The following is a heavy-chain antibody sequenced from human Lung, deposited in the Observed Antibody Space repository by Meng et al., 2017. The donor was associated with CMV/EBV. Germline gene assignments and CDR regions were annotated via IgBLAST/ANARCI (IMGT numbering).Heavy chain of an antibody. D-gene: IGHD1-14*01. CDR1: GGTFSSYT. Sequence: XXSCXASGGTFSSYTISWVRQAPGQGLEWMGRIIPILGIANYAQKFQGRVTITADKSTSTAYMELSSLRSEDTAVYYCARVGRNFYGMDVWGQGTTVTVSS. V-gene: IGHV1-69*02. CDR3: ARVGRNFYGMDV. CDR2: IIPILGIA. J-gene: IGHJ6*02.